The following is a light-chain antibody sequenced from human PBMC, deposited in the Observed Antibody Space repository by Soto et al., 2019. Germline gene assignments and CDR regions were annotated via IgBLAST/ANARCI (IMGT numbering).Light chain of an antibody. Sequence: DIKLTQSPSTLSAAVGDSVTITRRASQNIRNLLAWYQQKPGKGPKPLIYDDSTLKTGVPSRFSGSGSGSEFNFTITGLQPDDFATYFCPQYNTYATFGQGTRLDIK. CDR2: DDS. J-gene: IGKJ5*01. CDR1: QNIRNL. V-gene: IGKV1-5*01. CDR3: PQYNTYAT.